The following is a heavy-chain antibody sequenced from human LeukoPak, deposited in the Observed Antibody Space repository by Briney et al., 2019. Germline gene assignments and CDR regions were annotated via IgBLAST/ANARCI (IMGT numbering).Heavy chain of an antibody. CDR3: ARDLVGRAMGTYYYGMDV. V-gene: IGHV3-21*01. Sequence: PGGSPRLSCAASGFTFSSYSMNWVRQAPGKGLEWVSSISSSSSYIYYADSVKGRFTISRDNAKNSLYLQMNSLRAEDTAVYYCARDLVGRAMGTYYYGMDVWGQGTTVTVSS. CDR1: GFTFSSYS. J-gene: IGHJ6*02. CDR2: ISSSSSYI. D-gene: IGHD2-2*01.